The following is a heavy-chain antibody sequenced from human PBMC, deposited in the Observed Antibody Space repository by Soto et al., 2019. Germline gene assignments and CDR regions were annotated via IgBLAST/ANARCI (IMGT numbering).Heavy chain of an antibody. CDR3: ASGYCSGGSCPDY. J-gene: IGHJ4*02. D-gene: IGHD2-15*01. V-gene: IGHV3-33*01. CDR1: GFTFSSYG. CDR2: IWYDGSNK. Sequence: QVQLVESGGGVVQPGRSLRLSCAASGFTFSSYGMHWVRQAPGKGLEWVAVIWYDGSNKYYADSVKGRFTISRDNSKNTLYLQMNSLRAEDTAVYYCASGYCSGGSCPDYWGQGTLVTVSS.